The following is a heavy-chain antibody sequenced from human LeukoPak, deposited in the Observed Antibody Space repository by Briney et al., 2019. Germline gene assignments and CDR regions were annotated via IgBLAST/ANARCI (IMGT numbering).Heavy chain of an antibody. CDR3: AKLPTLYGDTIDY. D-gene: IGHD4-17*01. Sequence: GGSLRLSCAASGFTFSSYGMHWVRQAPGKGLEWVAVISYDGSNKYYADSVKGRFTISRDNSKNTLYPQMNSLRAEDTAVYYCAKLPTLYGDTIDYWGQGTLVTVSS. CDR1: GFTFSSYG. CDR2: ISYDGSNK. J-gene: IGHJ4*02. V-gene: IGHV3-30*18.